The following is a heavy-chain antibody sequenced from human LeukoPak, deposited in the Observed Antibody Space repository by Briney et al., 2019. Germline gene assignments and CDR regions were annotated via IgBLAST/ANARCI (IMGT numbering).Heavy chain of an antibody. CDR2: IIPILGIA. D-gene: IGHD5-12*01. Sequence: ASVKVSCKAPGGTFTSYAISWVRQAPGQGLEWMGRIIPILGIANYAQKFQGRVTITADKSTSTAYMELSSLRSEDTAVYYCARGGDGYPFDYWGQGTLVTVSS. V-gene: IGHV1-69*04. CDR1: GGTFTSYA. J-gene: IGHJ4*02. CDR3: ARGGDGYPFDY.